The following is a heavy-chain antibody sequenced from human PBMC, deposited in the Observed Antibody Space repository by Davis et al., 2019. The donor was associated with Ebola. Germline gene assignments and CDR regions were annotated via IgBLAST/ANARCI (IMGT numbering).Heavy chain of an antibody. CDR3: ARDALAGGLELFNWFDP. CDR1: GFTFASSA. J-gene: IGHJ5*02. D-gene: IGHD1-7*01. Sequence: GESLKISCAASGFTFASSAMSWVRQAPGKGLEWVSAISSGGGSTYYSDSVKGCFTISADNSRNTLYLQMNSLRAEDTAVYYCARDALAGGLELFNWFDPWGQGTLVTVSS. CDR2: ISSGGGST. V-gene: IGHV3-23*01.